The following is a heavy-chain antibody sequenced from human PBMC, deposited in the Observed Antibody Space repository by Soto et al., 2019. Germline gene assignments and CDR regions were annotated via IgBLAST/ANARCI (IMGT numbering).Heavy chain of an antibody. CDR1: GGSISSSSYY. CDR3: ARLSPFHCSSTTCYQFYYMDV. CDR2: IYYSGST. Sequence: SETLSLTCTVSGGSISSSSYYWGWIRQPPGKGLEWIGSIYYSGSTYYNPSLKSRVTISVDTSKNQFSLKLSSVTAADTAVYYCARLSPFHCSSTTCYQFYYMDVWGKGTTVTVSS. J-gene: IGHJ6*03. D-gene: IGHD2-2*01. V-gene: IGHV4-39*01.